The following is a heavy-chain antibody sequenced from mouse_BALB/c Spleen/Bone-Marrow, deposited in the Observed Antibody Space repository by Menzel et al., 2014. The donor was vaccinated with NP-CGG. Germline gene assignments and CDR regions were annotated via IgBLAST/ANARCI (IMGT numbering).Heavy chain of an antibody. CDR3: TRDHYYYGSSYWYFDV. Sequence: VQLQQSGAELVKPGASVKLSCKASGYTFTSYYMYWVKQRPGQGLEWIGGINPSNGGTNFNEKFKSKATLTVDKSSGTAYVQLSSLTSEDSAVYYCTRDHYYYGSSYWYFDVWGAGTTVTVSS. CDR2: INPSNGGT. D-gene: IGHD1-1*01. CDR1: GYTFTSYY. V-gene: IGHV1S81*02. J-gene: IGHJ1*01.